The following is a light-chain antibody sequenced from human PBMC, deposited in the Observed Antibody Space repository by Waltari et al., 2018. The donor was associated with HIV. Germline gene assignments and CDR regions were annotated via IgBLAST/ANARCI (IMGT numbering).Light chain of an antibody. J-gene: IGLJ3*02. CDR3: SSYASGSSIWV. CDR2: DVS. Sequence: QSALTQPASVSGSPGQSITISCTLTSGDIGGYTYVSWYQQHPDKAPKVLIYDVSSRPPGVSTRFYGSKSGNTASLTISGLQAEDEAEYYCSSYASGSSIWVFGGGTKLTVL. V-gene: IGLV2-14*03. CDR1: SGDIGGYTY.